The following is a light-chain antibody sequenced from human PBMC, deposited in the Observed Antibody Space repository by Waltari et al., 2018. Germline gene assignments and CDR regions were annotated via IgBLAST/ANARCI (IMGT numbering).Light chain of an antibody. V-gene: IGLV1-44*01. CDR3: AAWDDSLNGWV. Sequence: QSVLTPPPSASGTPGQWATISSSVSSSNIGSTPVNWYQQLPGTAPTLLIYSNNQRPSGVPDRFSGSKSGTSASLAISGLQSEDEADYYCAAWDDSLNGWVFGGGTKLTVL. J-gene: IGLJ3*02. CDR1: SSNIGSTP. CDR2: SNN.